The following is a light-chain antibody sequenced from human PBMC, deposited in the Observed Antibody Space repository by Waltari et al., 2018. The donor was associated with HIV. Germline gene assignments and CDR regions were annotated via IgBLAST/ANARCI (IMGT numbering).Light chain of an antibody. V-gene: IGLV2-14*03. J-gene: IGLJ1*01. CDR1: SSYVGGYNY. CDR3: SSYTSSSTHV. Sequence: QSALTQPASVSASPGQSITISCPGTSSYVGGYNYVSWYRQHPGEAPKVIIYEVNRRPSGVSNRFTASKSGNTASLAISGLQPEDEADYFCSSYTSSSTHVFGPGTKVTVL. CDR2: EVN.